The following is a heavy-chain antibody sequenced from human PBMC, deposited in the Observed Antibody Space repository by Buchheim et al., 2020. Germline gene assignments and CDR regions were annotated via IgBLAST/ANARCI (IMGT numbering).Heavy chain of an antibody. CDR2: ISYDGSNK. V-gene: IGHV3-30*18. D-gene: IGHD2-2*02. Sequence: QVQLVESGGGVVQPGRSLRLSCAASGFTFSSYGMHWVRQAPGKGLEWVAVISYDGSNKYYADSVKGRLTISRDNSKNTLYLQMNSLRAEDTAVYYCAKDGGDIVVVPAAISTSTNYGMDVWGQGTT. CDR1: GFTFSSYG. J-gene: IGHJ6*02. CDR3: AKDGGDIVVVPAAISTSTNYGMDV.